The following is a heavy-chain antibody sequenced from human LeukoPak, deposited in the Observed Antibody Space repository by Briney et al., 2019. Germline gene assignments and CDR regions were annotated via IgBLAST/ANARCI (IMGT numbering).Heavy chain of an antibody. CDR3: PRRTAPDCGGDCLSYAFDI. CDR2: IFHNADT. CDR1: GGSIDSVTSY. V-gene: IGHV4-39*02. D-gene: IGHD2-21*02. Sequence: SETLSLTCSVSGGSIDSVTSYWSWVRQTPGKGLEWIGSIFHNADTNYTPSLRSRVTMSVDSSKMPLPMTLTSVTAADTAVYSCPRRTAPDCGGDCLSYAFDIWGQATMVTASS. J-gene: IGHJ3*02.